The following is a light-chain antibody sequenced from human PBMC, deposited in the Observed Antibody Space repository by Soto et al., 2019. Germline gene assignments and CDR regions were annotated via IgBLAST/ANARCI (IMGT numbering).Light chain of an antibody. Sequence: EIVMTQSPATLSVSPGERATLSCRASQSLSSSLAWYQQKPGQAPRLLIYAASTRATDIPARFSGSGSGTEFTLTISGLQSEDSSVYYCLQYFRWRTFGQGTKVEI. V-gene: IGKV3-15*01. CDR1: QSLSSS. CDR2: AAS. J-gene: IGKJ1*01. CDR3: LQYFRWRT.